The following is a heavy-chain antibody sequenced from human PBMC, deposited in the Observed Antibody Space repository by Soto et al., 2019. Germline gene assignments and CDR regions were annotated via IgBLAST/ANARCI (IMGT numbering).Heavy chain of an antibody. CDR2: IYYSGST. J-gene: IGHJ6*02. CDR1: GGSVSSGSYY. Sequence: SETLSLTCTVSGGSVSSGSYYWSWIRQPPGKGLEWIGYIYYSGSTNYNPSLKSRVTISVDTSKNQFSLKLSSVTAADTAVYYCARVGVGSGWYKAQYYYYGMDVCGQGTTVT. CDR3: ARVGVGSGWYKAQYYYYGMDV. D-gene: IGHD6-19*01. V-gene: IGHV4-61*01.